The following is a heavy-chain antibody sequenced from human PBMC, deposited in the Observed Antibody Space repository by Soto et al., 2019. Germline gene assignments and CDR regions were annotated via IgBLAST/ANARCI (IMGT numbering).Heavy chain of an antibody. Sequence: GGSLRLSCAASGFTFSSYGMHWVRQAPGKGLEWVAVIWYDGSNKYYADSVKGRFTISRDNSKNTLYLQMNSLRAEDTAVYYCARAVEDFGVVIPQDGFDPWGQGTLVTVSS. V-gene: IGHV3-33*01. CDR2: IWYDGSNK. D-gene: IGHD3-3*01. CDR3: ARAVEDFGVVIPQDGFDP. CDR1: GFTFSSYG. J-gene: IGHJ5*02.